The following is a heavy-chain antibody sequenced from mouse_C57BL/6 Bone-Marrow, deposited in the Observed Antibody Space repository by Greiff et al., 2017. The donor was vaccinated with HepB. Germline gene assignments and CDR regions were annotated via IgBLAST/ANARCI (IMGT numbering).Heavy chain of an antibody. Sequence: VQLQQSGPELVKPGASVKISCKASGYTFTDYYMNWVKQSHGKSLEWIGDINPNNGGTSYNQKFKGKATLTVDKSSSTAYMELRSLTSEDSAVYYCARWYYGRRVYAMDYWGQGTSVTVSS. D-gene: IGHD1-1*01. CDR2: INPNNGGT. CDR3: ARWYYGRRVYAMDY. CDR1: GYTFTDYY. J-gene: IGHJ4*01. V-gene: IGHV1-26*01.